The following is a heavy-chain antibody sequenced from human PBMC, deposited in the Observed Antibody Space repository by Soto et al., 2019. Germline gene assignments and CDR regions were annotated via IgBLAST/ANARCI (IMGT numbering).Heavy chain of an antibody. D-gene: IGHD2-2*01. CDR3: ARSSTSANYFDY. Sequence: PSETLSLTCTVAGGSSSSSYYYWGMIRQPPGKGLEWIGSIYYSGGTYYSPSLKSRVTMSVDTSKNQFSLKLSSVTAADTAVYYCARSSTSANYFDYWGQGTLVTVSS. CDR2: IYYSGGT. CDR1: GGSSSSSYYY. J-gene: IGHJ4*02. V-gene: IGHV4-39*07.